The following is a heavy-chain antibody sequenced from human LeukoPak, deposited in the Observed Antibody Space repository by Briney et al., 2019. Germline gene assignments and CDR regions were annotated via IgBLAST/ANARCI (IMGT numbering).Heavy chain of an antibody. Sequence: GGSLRLSCAVSGFTSGFTFSTRWMHWVRQAPRKGLEWVSVSKNDGASTSYADSVKGRFTVSRDNAKNALYLQMDSLRVEDTAVYFCVRRYYEYNVYDRHFDFWGQGILVTVSS. J-gene: IGHJ4*02. CDR1: GFTFSTRW. D-gene: IGHD5/OR15-5a*01. CDR3: VRRYYEYNVYDRHFDF. CDR2: SKNDGAST. V-gene: IGHV3-74*01.